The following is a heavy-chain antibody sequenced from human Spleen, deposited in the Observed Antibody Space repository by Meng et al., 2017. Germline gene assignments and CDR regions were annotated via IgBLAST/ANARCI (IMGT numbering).Heavy chain of an antibody. CDR3: ARGSGYGGPNYPFDI. D-gene: IGHD4-23*01. V-gene: IGHV4-38-2*02. Sequence: SETLSLTCTVSGYSISSGYYWGWIRQPPGKGLEWIGSIYHSGSTYYNPSLKSRVTISVDTSKNQFSLKLSSVTAADTAVYYCARGSGYGGPNYPFDIWGQGTLVTVSS. J-gene: IGHJ3*02. CDR2: IYHSGST. CDR1: GYSISSGYY.